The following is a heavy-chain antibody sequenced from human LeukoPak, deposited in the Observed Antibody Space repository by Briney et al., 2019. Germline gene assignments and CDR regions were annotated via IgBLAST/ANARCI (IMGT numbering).Heavy chain of an antibody. CDR2: INPSGGST. D-gene: IGHD4-23*01. Sequence: ASVKVSCKASGYTFTGYYMHWVRQAPGQGLEWMGIINPSGGSTTYAQMFQGRVILTRDTSTRTVYMELYSLRSEDTAVYYCAKGGRDYGDSSGTDWGQGTLVTVSS. J-gene: IGHJ4*02. CDR3: AKGGRDYGDSSGTD. CDR1: GYTFTGYY. V-gene: IGHV1-46*01.